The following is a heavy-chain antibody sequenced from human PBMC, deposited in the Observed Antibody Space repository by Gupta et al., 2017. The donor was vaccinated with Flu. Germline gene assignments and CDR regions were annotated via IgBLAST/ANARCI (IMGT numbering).Heavy chain of an antibody. D-gene: IGHD3-16*01. CDR3: ARDRRDLVGGDYYDYMDG. CDR2: ITSMGRTV. Sequence: WIRQAPGKGLEGVAYITSMGRTVYDADSVKGRFNVARDNAKKAVFLTMGGRRAEDTATYYGARDRRDLVGGDYYDYMDGWGKGAMVTVAS. J-gene: IGHJ6*03. V-gene: IGHV3-11*01.